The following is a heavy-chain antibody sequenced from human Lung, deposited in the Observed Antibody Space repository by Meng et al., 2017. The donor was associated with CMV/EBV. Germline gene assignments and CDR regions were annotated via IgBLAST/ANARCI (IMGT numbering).Heavy chain of an antibody. D-gene: IGHD3-3*01. J-gene: IGHJ6*02. CDR3: ARVFDYDFWSGYYTNGMDV. Sequence: ESXKISXAASGFTFSSYWMHWVRQAPGKGLVWVSRINSDGSSTSYADSVKGRFTISRDNAKNTLYPQMNSLRAEDTAVYYCARVFDYDFWSGYYTNGMDVWGQGTTVTVSS. CDR1: GFTFSSYW. V-gene: IGHV3-74*01. CDR2: INSDGSST.